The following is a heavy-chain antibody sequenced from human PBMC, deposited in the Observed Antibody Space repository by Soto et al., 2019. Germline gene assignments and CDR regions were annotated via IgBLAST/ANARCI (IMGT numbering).Heavy chain of an antibody. CDR2: ISAHNGNT. Sequence: QVHLVQSGAEVKKPGASVKVSCKGSGYAFTTYGITWVRQAPGQGLEWMGWISAHNGNTNYAQKLQGRANVTRDTSTSTAYMELRSLRSDDTAVYYCERGRYGDYWGQGALVTVSS. V-gene: IGHV1-18*01. CDR1: GYAFTTYG. CDR3: ERGRYGDY. D-gene: IGHD1-1*01. J-gene: IGHJ4*02.